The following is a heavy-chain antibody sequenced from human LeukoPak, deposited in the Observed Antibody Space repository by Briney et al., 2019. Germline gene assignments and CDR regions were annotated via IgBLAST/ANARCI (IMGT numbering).Heavy chain of an antibody. V-gene: IGHV3-23*01. D-gene: IGHD3-9*01. CDR3: TKGVLTGHYMGDS. CDR2: IPGSGTSP. J-gene: IGHJ4*02. CDR1: GLIFSSYA. Sequence: GGSLRLSCAGCGLIFSSYAMSWLRQAQGKGLEWVSAIPGSGTSPFYADSVKGRFTISRDNSKNTLYLQMNSLRAEDTAVYYCTKGVLTGHYMGDSWGQGTLVTVSS.